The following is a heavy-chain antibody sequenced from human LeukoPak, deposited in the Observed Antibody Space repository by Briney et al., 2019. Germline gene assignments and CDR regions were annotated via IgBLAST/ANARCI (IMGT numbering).Heavy chain of an antibody. D-gene: IGHD3-3*01. CDR3: AADFWSGYYNLSGY. Sequence: ASVKVSCKASGYTFTSYAMHWVRQAPGQRLEWMGWINAGNGNTKYSQEFQGRVTITRDTSASTAYMELSSLRSDDTAVYYCAADFWSGYYNLSGYWGQGTLVTVSS. J-gene: IGHJ4*02. CDR2: INAGNGNT. CDR1: GYTFTSYA. V-gene: IGHV1-3*01.